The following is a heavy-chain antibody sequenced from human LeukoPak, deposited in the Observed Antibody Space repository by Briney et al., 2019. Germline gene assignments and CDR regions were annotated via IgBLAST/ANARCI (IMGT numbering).Heavy chain of an antibody. Sequence: GASVKVSCKASGYTSTSYGISWARQAPGQGLEWMGWISACNGNTNYAQKLQGRVTMTRDMSTSTDFMELSSLRSEDTAVYYCARDNSVGDNAWWFDPWGQGTLVTVSS. J-gene: IGHJ5*02. V-gene: IGHV1-18*01. CDR2: ISACNGNT. CDR3: ARDNSVGDNAWWFDP. D-gene: IGHD1-26*01. CDR1: GYTSTSYG.